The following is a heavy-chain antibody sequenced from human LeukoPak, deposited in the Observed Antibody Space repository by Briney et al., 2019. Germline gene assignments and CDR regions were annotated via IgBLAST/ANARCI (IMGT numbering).Heavy chain of an antibody. Sequence: SQTLSLTCTVSGGSISSSSYYWGWIRQPPGKGLEWIGSIYYSGSTYYNPSLKSRVTISVDTSKNQFSLKLSSVTAADTAVYYCARARRVGATVGFDYWGQGTLVTVSS. CDR1: GGSISSSSYY. CDR2: IYYSGST. J-gene: IGHJ4*02. CDR3: ARARRVGATVGFDY. V-gene: IGHV4-39*01. D-gene: IGHD1-26*01.